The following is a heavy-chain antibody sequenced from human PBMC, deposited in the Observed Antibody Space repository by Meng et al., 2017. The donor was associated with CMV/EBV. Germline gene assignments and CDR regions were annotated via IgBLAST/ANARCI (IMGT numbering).Heavy chain of an antibody. CDR3: ARMPRDGYNYIDY. J-gene: IGHJ4*02. CDR1: GGTLSSYA. D-gene: IGHD5-24*01. CDR2: IIPIFGTA. Sequence: QFQLVQSGAGVKKPGSPGKVSCKASGGTLSSYAISWVRQAPGQGLEWMGGIIPIFGTANYAQKFQGRVTITADESTSTAYMELSSLRSEDTAVYYCARMPRDGYNYIDYWGQGTLVTVSS. V-gene: IGHV1-69*12.